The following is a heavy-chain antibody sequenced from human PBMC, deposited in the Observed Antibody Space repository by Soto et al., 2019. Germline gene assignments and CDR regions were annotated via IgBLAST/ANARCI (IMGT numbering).Heavy chain of an antibody. CDR1: GFTFSSYG. D-gene: IGHD6-13*01. CDR3: ARGVAAAGDRSYYYYYGMDV. V-gene: IGHV3-33*01. J-gene: IGHJ6*02. CDR2: IWYDGSNK. Sequence: GGSLRLSCAASGFTFSSYGMHWVRQAPGKGLEWVAVIWYDGSNKYYADSVKGRFTISRDNSKKTLYLQMNSLRAEDTAVYYCARGVAAAGDRSYYYYYGMDVWGQGTTVTVSS.